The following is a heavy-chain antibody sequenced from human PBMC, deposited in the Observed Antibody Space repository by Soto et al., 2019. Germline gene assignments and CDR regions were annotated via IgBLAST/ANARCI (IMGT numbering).Heavy chain of an antibody. CDR3: ARAGGLLLDY. J-gene: IGHJ4*02. V-gene: IGHV3-30*03. D-gene: IGHD2-15*01. CDR2: ISYDGSNK. Sequence: QVQLVESGGGVVQPGRSLRLSCAASGFTFSSYGMHWVRQAPGKGLEWVAVISYDGSNKYYADSVKGRFTISRDNSKNTLYLQMNSLRTEDPAVSYCARAGGLLLDYWGQGTLVTVSS. CDR1: GFTFSSYG.